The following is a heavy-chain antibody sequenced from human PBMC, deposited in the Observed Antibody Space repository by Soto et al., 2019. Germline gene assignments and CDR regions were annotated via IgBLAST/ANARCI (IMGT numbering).Heavy chain of an antibody. CDR3: ARFNCSFDL. CDR2: ISYSGST. V-gene: IGHV4-59*08. J-gene: IGHJ2*01. CDR1: GGSISSYY. Sequence: QVQLQESGPGLVKPSETLSLTCTVSGGSISSYYWSWIRQPPGKGLEWSGYISYSGSTNYNPSLTSRVTISVDTSKNHSSLMLSSVTAADTAVYYCARFNCSFDLWGRGTLVTVSS.